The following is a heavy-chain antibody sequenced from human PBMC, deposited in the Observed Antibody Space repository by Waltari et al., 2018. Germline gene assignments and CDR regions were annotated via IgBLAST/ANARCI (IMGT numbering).Heavy chain of an antibody. V-gene: IGHV3-23*01. J-gene: IGHJ4*02. CDR2: ITGSGDNT. CDR3: ARGQNSRQYHFDY. CDR1: GFTFSNYA. D-gene: IGHD4-4*01. Sequence: EVQLLESGGGLVQPGGSLRLSCAASGFTFSNYAMTWVRQAPGKGWVLVSAITGSGDNTYYADYVRGRFTNSRDNARDTLYLQMDNLRAEDTAIFYCARGQNSRQYHFDYWGQGTLVTVSS.